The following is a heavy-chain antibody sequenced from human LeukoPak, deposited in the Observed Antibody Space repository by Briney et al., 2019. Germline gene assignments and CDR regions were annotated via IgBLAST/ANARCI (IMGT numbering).Heavy chain of an antibody. Sequence: SKTLPLTCTVSGGSMSSGDYYWSWIRQPPGKGLEWIGYIYYSGSTYYNPSLKSRVTISVDTSKNQFSLKLSSVTAADTAVYYCAREESTYSFDYWGQGTLVTVSS. J-gene: IGHJ4*02. CDR1: GGSMSSGDYY. V-gene: IGHV4-30-4*01. CDR3: AREESTYSFDY. D-gene: IGHD2-21*01. CDR2: IYYSGST.